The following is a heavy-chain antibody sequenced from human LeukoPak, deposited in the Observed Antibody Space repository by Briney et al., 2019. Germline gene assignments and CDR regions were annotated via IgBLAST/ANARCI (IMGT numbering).Heavy chain of an antibody. CDR1: GGTFGSYA. V-gene: IGHV1-69*13. J-gene: IGHJ5*02. CDR3: ARVSRGGPKYCSSTSCYSLLGFDP. CDR2: IIPIFGTA. Sequence: GASVKVSCKASGGTFGSYAISWVRQAPGQGLEWMGGIIPIFGTANYAQKFQGRVTITADESTSTAYMELSSLRSEDTAVYYCARVSRGGPKYCSSTSCYSLLGFDPWGQGTLVTVSS. D-gene: IGHD2-2*01.